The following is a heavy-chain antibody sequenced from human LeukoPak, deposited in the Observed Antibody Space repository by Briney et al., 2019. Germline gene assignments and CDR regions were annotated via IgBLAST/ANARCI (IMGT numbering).Heavy chain of an antibody. Sequence: GGSLRLSCAASGCTFSSYAMHWVRQAPGKGLEWVAVISYDGSNKYYADSVKGRFTISRDNSKNTLYLQMNSLRAEDTAVYYCAALIGYCSSTSCPGDYWGQGTLVTVSS. CDR1: GCTFSSYA. D-gene: IGHD2-2*01. CDR2: ISYDGSNK. CDR3: AALIGYCSSTSCPGDY. J-gene: IGHJ4*02. V-gene: IGHV3-30*04.